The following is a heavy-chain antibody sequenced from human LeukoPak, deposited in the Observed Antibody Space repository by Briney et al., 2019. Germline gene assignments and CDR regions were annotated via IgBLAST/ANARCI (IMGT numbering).Heavy chain of an antibody. V-gene: IGHV1-69*01. CDR2: IIPIFGTA. CDR3: AREARELRGNFDY. D-gene: IGHD1-26*01. J-gene: IGHJ4*02. Sequence: ASVKVSCKASGGTFSSYTISWVRQAPGQGLEWMGGIIPIFGTANYAQKFQGRVTITADESTSTAYMELSSLRSEDTAVYYCAREARELRGNFDYWGQGTLVTVSS. CDR1: GGTFSSYT.